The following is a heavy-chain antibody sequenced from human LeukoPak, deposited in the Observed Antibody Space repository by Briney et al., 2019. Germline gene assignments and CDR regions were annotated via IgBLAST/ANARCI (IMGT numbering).Heavy chain of an antibody. D-gene: IGHD6-19*01. CDR3: AKGSTSGWKFDY. Sequence: PGGSLRLSCAASGFTFSSYSMNWVRQAPGKGLEWVSSISSSSSYIYYADSVKGRFTISRDSSNNTLYLQMNSLRADDTAVYYCAKGSTSGWKFDYWGQGTLVTVSS. CDR2: ISSSSSYI. CDR1: GFTFSSYS. V-gene: IGHV3-21*04. J-gene: IGHJ4*02.